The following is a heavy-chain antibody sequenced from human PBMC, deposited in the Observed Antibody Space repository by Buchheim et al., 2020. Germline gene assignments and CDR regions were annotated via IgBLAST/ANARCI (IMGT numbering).Heavy chain of an antibody. J-gene: IGHJ4*02. CDR1: GFTFTSYL. V-gene: IGHV3-23*01. Sequence: EVGLLESGGSLAQPGGSLILSCAASGFTFTSYLMMWVRQGPGKGLECVSTINGRGDNTYYADSVKGRLIIFRGTSRKAIYLRMDSLRVEDTAIYYCAKVGSSAYFFESWGRGTL. CDR2: INGRGDNT. CDR3: AKVGSSAYFFES.